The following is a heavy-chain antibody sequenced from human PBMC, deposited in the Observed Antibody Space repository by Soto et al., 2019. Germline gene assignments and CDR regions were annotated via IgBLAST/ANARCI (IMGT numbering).Heavy chain of an antibody. J-gene: IGHJ6*02. D-gene: IGHD2-21*01. CDR3: ARDRLKPMGYSKYYYYYYVMDF. CDR1: GYTFTSYY. CDR2: INPSGGST. Sequence: ASVKVSCKASGYTFTSYYMHWVRQAPGQGLERMGIINPSGGSTSYAQKFQGRVTMTRDTSTSTVYMELSSLRSEDTAVYYCARDRLKPMGYSKYYYYYYVMDFWGRGTTVTVSS. V-gene: IGHV1-46*01.